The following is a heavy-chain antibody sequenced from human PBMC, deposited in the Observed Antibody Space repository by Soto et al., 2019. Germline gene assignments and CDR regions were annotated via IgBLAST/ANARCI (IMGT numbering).Heavy chain of an antibody. J-gene: IGHJ4*02. V-gene: IGHV1-69*08. CDR3: ARERSELPDY. CDR1: GGTFSSYT. Sequence: QVQLVQSGAEVKKPGSSVKVSCKASGGTFSSYTISWVRQAPGQGLEWRGRIIPILGIANYAQKFQGRVTITADKSTSTAYMELSSLRSEDTAVYYCARERSELPDYWGQGPLVTVSS. D-gene: IGHD1-7*01. CDR2: IIPILGIA.